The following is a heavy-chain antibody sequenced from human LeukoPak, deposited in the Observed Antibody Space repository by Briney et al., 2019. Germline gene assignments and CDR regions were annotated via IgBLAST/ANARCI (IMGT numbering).Heavy chain of an antibody. J-gene: IGHJ6*02. D-gene: IGHD6-13*01. Sequence: SETLSLTCTVSGGSISGYYWSWIRQPPGKGLEWIGYIHYSGSTNHNPSLKSRVTISVDTSKNQFSLKLSSVTAADTAVYYCARGPHSSSWYYYYGMDVWGQGTTVTVSS. CDR2: IHYSGST. CDR1: GGSISGYY. V-gene: IGHV4-59*12. CDR3: ARGPHSSSWYYYYGMDV.